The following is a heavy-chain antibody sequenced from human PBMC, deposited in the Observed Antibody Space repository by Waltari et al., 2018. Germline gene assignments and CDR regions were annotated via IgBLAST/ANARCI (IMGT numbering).Heavy chain of an antibody. J-gene: IGHJ4*02. CDR3: AMWQLPLRNFAS. D-gene: IGHD1-7*01. CDR2: VCPSGST. V-gene: IGHV4-4*02. Sequence: QVQLQESGPGLVTPSGTLSLACAVSGGSISTTHCCSWVRQSPGKGLEWIGEVCPSGSTSYKPSLRSRVSISLEKSKNQFSLNLSSVTAADTAIYYCAMWQLPLRNFASWGQGTLVTVSS. CDR1: GGSISTTHC.